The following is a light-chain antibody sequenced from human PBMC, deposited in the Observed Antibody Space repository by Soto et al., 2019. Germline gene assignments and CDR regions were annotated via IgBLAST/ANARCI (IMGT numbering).Light chain of an antibody. CDR3: QSYDGSNWV. CDR1: SGSIASNY. J-gene: IGLJ3*02. CDR2: EDN. V-gene: IGLV6-57*04. Sequence: LTQPHSVSESPGKTVTISCTRSSGSIASNYVQWYHQRPGSAPTIVMYEDNQRPSGVPDRFFGSIDRSSNSASLTISGLETEDEGDFYCQSYDGSNWVFGGGTKHTVL.